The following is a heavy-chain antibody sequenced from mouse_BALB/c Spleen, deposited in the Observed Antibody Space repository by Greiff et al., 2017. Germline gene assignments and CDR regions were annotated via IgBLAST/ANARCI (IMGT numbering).Heavy chain of an antibody. V-gene: IGHV1-80*01. Sequence: VKLQESGAELVRPGSSVKISCKASGYAFSSYWMNWVKQRPGQGLEWIGQIYPGDGDTNYNGKFKGKATLTADKSSSTAYMQLSSLTSEDSAVYFCARGDYGKVGDYWGQGTSVTVSS. D-gene: IGHD2-1*01. J-gene: IGHJ4*01. CDR3: ARGDYGKVGDY. CDR1: GYAFSSYW. CDR2: IYPGDGDT.